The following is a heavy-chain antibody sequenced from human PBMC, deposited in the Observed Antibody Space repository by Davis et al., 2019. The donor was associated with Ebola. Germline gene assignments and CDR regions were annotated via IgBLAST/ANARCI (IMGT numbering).Heavy chain of an antibody. J-gene: IGHJ6*02. CDR2: INSDGIST. D-gene: IGHD2-2*01. CDR3: ARGRIVPAQYSYYGLDI. V-gene: IGHV3-74*01. CDR1: QFTFTNFA. Sequence: GESLKISCAASQFTFTNFAMNWVRQAPGKGLMWVSRINSDGISTIYADSVKGRFTISRDNAKNTLYLQMNSLGAEDTSVYYCARGRIVPAQYSYYGLDIWGQGTTVTVSS.